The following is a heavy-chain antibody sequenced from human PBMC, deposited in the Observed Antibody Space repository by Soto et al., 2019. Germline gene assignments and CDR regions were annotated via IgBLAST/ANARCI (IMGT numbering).Heavy chain of an antibody. J-gene: IGHJ4*02. CDR2: IKSKTDGGTT. CDR1: GFTFSNAW. D-gene: IGHD4-4*01. Sequence: GGSLRLSCAASGFTFSNAWMSWVRQAPGKGLEWVGRIKSKTDGGTTDYAAPVKGRFTISRDDSKNTLYLQMNSLKTEDTAVYYCGAYRVYYFDYWVQGTLVPFSS. CDR3: GAYRVYYFDY. V-gene: IGHV3-15*01.